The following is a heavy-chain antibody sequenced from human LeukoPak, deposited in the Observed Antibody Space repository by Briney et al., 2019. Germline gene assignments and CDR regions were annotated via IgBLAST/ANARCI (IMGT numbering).Heavy chain of an antibody. CDR3: ARDWNEYYFDY. V-gene: IGHV3-23*01. CDR2: ITGSDCSS. D-gene: IGHD1-1*01. CDR1: VFTFTNYA. J-gene: IGHJ4*02. Sequence: GTSLRLSCVASVFTFTNYAMSWVRQAPGKGLEWVSAITGSDCSSYYADSVKARSTISRDNSKNTLYLQVNSLRAEDTAVYYCARDWNEYYFDYWGQGTLVTVSS.